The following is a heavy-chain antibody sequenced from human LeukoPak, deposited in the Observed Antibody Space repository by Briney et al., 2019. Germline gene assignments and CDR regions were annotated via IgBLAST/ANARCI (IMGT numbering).Heavy chain of an antibody. CDR2: IIPIFGTA. J-gene: IGHJ4*02. V-gene: IGHV1-69*05. Sequence: ASVKVSCKASGGTFSSYAISWVRQAPGQGLEWMGRIIPIFGTANYAQKFQGRVTITTDESTSTAYMELSSLRSEDTAVYYCARLYSSGWYAFDYWGQGTLVTVSS. CDR3: ARLYSSGWYAFDY. D-gene: IGHD6-19*01. CDR1: GGTFSSYA.